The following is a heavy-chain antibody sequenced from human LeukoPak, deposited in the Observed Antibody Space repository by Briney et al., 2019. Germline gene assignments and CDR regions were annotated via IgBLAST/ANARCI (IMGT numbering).Heavy chain of an antibody. CDR1: GFTFSSYA. CDR2: ISGSGGST. CDR3: AKGVMSWGSYRPDAFDI. Sequence: PGGSLRLSCAASGFTFSSYAMSWVRQAPGKGLEWVSAISGSGGSTYYADSVKGRFTISRDNSKNTLYLQMNSLRAEDTAVYYCAKGVMSWGSYRPDAFDIWGQGTMVTVPS. V-gene: IGHV3-23*01. J-gene: IGHJ3*02. D-gene: IGHD3-16*02.